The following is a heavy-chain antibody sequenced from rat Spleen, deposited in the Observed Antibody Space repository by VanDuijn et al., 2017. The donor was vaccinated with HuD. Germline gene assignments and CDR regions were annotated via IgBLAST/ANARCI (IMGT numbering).Heavy chain of an antibody. CDR1: GFTFSNYG. Sequence: EVQLVESGGGLVQPGRSLKLSCAASGFTFSNYGMAWVRQAPTKGLEWVAPISVSGGSSHYRDSVKGRFTLSRDNAKSTLYLQMDGLRSEDTATYYCATAGTRVSRFAYWGQGTLVTVSS. V-gene: IGHV5-29*01. CDR3: ATAGTRVSRFAY. CDR2: ISVSGGSS. J-gene: IGHJ3*01. D-gene: IGHD1-4*01.